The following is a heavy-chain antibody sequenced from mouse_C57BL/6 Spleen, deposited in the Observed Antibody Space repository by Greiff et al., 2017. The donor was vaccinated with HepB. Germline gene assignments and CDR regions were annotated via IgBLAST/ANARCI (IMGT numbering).Heavy chain of an antibody. CDR2: FYPGSGSI. D-gene: IGHD2-3*01. V-gene: IGHV1-62-2*01. CDR3: ARHEDKGLIYDGYYGYAMDY. CDR1: GYTFTEYT. Sequence: VQLQQSGAELVKPGASVKLSCKASGYTFTEYTIHWVKQRSGQGLEWIGWFYPGSGSIKYNEKFKDKATLTADKSSSTVYMELSRLTSEDSAVYFCARHEDKGLIYDGYYGYAMDYWGQGTSVTVSS. J-gene: IGHJ4*01.